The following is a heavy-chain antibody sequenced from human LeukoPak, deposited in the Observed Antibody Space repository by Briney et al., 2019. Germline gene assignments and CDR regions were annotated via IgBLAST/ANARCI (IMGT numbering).Heavy chain of an antibody. J-gene: IGHJ5*02. CDR3: TRGYRGYKYGYAWFDH. CDR1: GGSPCGFY. CDR2: INLSGRT. V-gene: IGHV4-34*01. Sequence: PSETLSLTRAVYGGSPCGFYWSWVRQPPGKGVEWGGDINLSGRTPYNPSPKRGVTSSSDTSKNQISLMLSSVTAAHTAVYYCTRGYRGYKYGYAWFDHWGQGTLVTVSS. D-gene: IGHD5-18*01.